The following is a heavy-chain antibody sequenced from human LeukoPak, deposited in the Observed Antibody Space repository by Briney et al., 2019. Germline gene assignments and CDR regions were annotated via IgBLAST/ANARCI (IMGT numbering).Heavy chain of an antibody. D-gene: IGHD4-23*01. Sequence: PGRSLRLSCAASKFTFSSYGMHWVRQAPGKGLEWVAVISYDGSNKYYADSVKGRFTISRDNSKNTLYLQMNSLRAEDTAVYYCARGAYGGNSLPLIWGQGTLVTVSS. J-gene: IGHJ4*02. V-gene: IGHV3-30*03. CDR2: ISYDGSNK. CDR3: ARGAYGGNSLPLI. CDR1: KFTFSSYG.